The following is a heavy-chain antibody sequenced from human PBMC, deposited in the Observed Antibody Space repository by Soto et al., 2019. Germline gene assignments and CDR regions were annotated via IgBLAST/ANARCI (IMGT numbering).Heavy chain of an antibody. CDR2: IMPDGSWT. CDR1: GFSLNTYW. CDR3: TTTVDY. V-gene: IGHV3-7*05. Sequence: EVQLVESGGGLVQPGGSLRLSCAASGFSLNTYWLTWVRQAPGKGLEWVANIMPDGSWTHYVDSVKGRVTISRDNAKNSLYLQMNNLRAEDTAVYYCTTTVDYWSQGTLVTVSS. D-gene: IGHD1-26*01. J-gene: IGHJ4*02.